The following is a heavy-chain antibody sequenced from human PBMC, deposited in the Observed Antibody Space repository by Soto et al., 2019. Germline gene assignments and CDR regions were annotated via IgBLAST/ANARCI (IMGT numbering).Heavy chain of an antibody. J-gene: IGHJ3*01. D-gene: IGHD3-10*01. Sequence: RASVKVSCKASGFRFSDYGFNWLRQAPGQGLEWMGWISAFNGNTETAQGLQDRVTMTTDSSTTTAHMDLTNLTTDDTAIYYCARSCYLADAFDVWGQGTMVTVSS. CDR1: GFRFSDYG. CDR3: ARSCYLADAFDV. CDR2: ISAFNGNT. V-gene: IGHV1-18*01.